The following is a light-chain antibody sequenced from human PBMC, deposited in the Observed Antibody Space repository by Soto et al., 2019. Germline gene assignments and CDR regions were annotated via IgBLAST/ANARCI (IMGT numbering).Light chain of an antibody. Sequence: DIQMTQSPSSLSASVGDRVTITCRASQSISSYLNWYQQKPGKAPTLLIYAASSLQSGVPSRFSGSGSGTDFTLTISSLQPEDFATYYCQQSYSTPPLTFGPGTKVDIK. CDR2: AAS. CDR3: QQSYSTPPLT. CDR1: QSISSY. V-gene: IGKV1-39*01. J-gene: IGKJ3*01.